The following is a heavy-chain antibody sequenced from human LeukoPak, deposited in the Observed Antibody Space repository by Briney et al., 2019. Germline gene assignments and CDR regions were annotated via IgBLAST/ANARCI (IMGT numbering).Heavy chain of an antibody. J-gene: IGHJ4*02. V-gene: IGHV4-34*01. CDR2: INHSGST. CDR1: GGSFSGYY. CDR3: ARETMVRGAFLFDY. D-gene: IGHD3-10*01. Sequence: SETLSLPCAVYGGSFSGYYWSWIRQPPGKGLEWIGEINHSGSTNCNPSLKSRVTISVDTSKNQFSLKLSSVTAADTAVYYCARETMVRGAFLFDYWGQGTLVTVSS.